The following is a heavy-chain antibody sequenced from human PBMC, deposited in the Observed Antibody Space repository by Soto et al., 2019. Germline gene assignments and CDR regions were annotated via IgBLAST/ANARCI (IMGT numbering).Heavy chain of an antibody. CDR1: GFSFSSYA. Sequence: GGSLRLSCAASGFSFSSYAIHWVRQAPGKGLEWVAVISYDGSDMYYGDSVKGRFTISRDNSNNTLYLQMNSLRPDDTALYYCAKDPRGIVGAGAWLDSWGQGTLVTVSS. CDR3: AKDPRGIVGAGAWLDS. CDR2: ISYDGSDM. V-gene: IGHV3-30*18. J-gene: IGHJ4*02. D-gene: IGHD1-26*01.